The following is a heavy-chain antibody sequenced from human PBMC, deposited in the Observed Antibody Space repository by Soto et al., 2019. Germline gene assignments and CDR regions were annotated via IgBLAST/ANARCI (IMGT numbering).Heavy chain of an antibody. Sequence: ASVKVSCKASGYSFSNNYMHWVRQAPGQGLEWMGVINPSGGSTTYAQKFQGRVAMTRDTSTSTVYMELSSLRSEDTAVYYCARKSIAVASDAFDIWGQGTMVT. J-gene: IGHJ3*02. V-gene: IGHV1-46*01. CDR1: GYSFSNNY. CDR3: ARKSIAVASDAFDI. D-gene: IGHD6-19*01. CDR2: INPSGGST.